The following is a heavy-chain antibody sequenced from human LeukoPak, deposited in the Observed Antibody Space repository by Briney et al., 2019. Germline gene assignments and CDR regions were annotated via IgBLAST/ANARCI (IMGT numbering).Heavy chain of an antibody. CDR2: IKPSSGAT. D-gene: IGHD2-15*01. Sequence: ASVKVSCKASGYTXSGHYMHWVRQAPGQGLEWMGWIKPSSGATNYAQKFRGRVTMTRDTSNRTSYMELSRLKSDDTAVYYCATVRDIVVGGGPYYFDYWGQGTLVTVSS. CDR3: ATVRDIVVGGGPYYFDY. V-gene: IGHV1-2*02. CDR1: GYTXSGHY. J-gene: IGHJ4*02.